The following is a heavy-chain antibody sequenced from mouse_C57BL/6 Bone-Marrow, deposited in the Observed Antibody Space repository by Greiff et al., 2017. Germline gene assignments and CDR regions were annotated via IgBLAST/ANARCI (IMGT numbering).Heavy chain of an antibody. Sequence: EVQLQQSGAELVRPGASVKLSCTASGFNIKDDYMHWVKQRPEQGLEWIGWIDPENGDTEYASKFQGKATLTADTSSNTAYMQLSSLTSEDSEVSFCAPGPYYYGSRGFDYWGQGTTLTVSS. D-gene: IGHD1-1*01. CDR2: IDPENGDT. V-gene: IGHV14-4*01. CDR3: APGPYYYGSRGFDY. J-gene: IGHJ2*01. CDR1: GFNIKDDY.